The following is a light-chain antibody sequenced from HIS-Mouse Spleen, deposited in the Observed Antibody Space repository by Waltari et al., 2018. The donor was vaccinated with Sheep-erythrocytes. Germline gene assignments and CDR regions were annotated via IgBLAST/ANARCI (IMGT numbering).Light chain of an antibody. CDR1: SSVVGSYNL. J-gene: IGLJ3*02. Sequence: QSALTQPASVSGSHGQSITISCTGTSSVVGSYNLFSWYQQHPGKAPKLMIYEGSKRPSGVSNRFSGSKSGNTASLTISGLQAEDEADYYCCSYAGSSTPWVFGGGTKLTVL. CDR2: EGS. CDR3: CSYAGSSTPWV. V-gene: IGLV2-23*01.